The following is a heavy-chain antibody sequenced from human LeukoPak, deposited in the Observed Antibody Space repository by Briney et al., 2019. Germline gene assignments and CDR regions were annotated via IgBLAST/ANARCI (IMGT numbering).Heavy chain of an antibody. CDR2: IIPIFGTA. J-gene: IGHJ4*02. V-gene: IGHV1-69*13. Sequence: SVKVSCKASGGTFSSYAISWVRQAPGQGLEWMGGIIPIFGTANYAQKFQGRVTITADESMSTAYMELSSLRSEDTAVYYCATGTNYDFWSGYLFDYWGQGTLVTVSS. CDR1: GGTFSSYA. CDR3: ATGTNYDFWSGYLFDY. D-gene: IGHD3-3*01.